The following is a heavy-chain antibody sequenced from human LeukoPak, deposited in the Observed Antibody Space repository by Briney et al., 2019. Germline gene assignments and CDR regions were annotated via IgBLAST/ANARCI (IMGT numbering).Heavy chain of an antibody. V-gene: IGHV3-23*01. CDR3: AKDIVVVTATPYY. CDR2: ISGSGGST. J-gene: IGHJ4*02. Sequence: GGSLRLSCAASGFTFSSYAMSWVRQAPGKGREWVSAISGSGGSTYYVDSVKGRFTISRDNSKNTLYLQMNSLRAEDTAVYYCAKDIVVVTATPYYWGQGTLVTVSS. CDR1: GFTFSSYA. D-gene: IGHD2-21*02.